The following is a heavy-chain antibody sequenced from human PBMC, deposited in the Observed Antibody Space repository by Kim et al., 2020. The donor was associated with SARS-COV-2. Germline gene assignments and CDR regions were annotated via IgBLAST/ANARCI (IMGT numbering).Heavy chain of an antibody. J-gene: IGHJ6*02. V-gene: IGHV3-48*02. CDR1: GFTFSSYS. CDR3: ARGGPVWVTFLGVVIDPREFMDV. Sequence: GGSLRLSCAASGFTFSSYSMNWVRQAPGKGLEWVSYISSSSSTIYYADSVKGRFTISRDNAKNSLYLQMNSLRDEDTAVYYCARGGPVWVTFLGVVIDPREFMDVWGQGTTVTVSS. D-gene: IGHD3-3*01. CDR2: ISSSSSTI.